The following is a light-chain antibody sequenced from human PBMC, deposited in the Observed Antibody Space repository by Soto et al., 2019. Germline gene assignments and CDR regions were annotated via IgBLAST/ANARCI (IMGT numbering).Light chain of an antibody. CDR2: GAS. V-gene: IGKV3-20*01. CDR1: QSVSSSY. J-gene: IGKJ3*01. Sequence: EIVLTQSPGTLSLSPGERATLSCRASQSVSSSYLAWYQQKPGQAPRLLMHGASSRATGIPDRFSGSGSGTDFTLTISRLEPEDFAVYYCQQYGSSPFTFGPGTKVDIK. CDR3: QQYGSSPFT.